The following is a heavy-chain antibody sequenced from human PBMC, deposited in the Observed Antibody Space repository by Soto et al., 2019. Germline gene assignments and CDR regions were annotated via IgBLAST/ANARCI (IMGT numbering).Heavy chain of an antibody. CDR2: INPSGGST. V-gene: IGHV1-46*01. D-gene: IGHD2-8*01. Sequence: ASVKVSCKASGYTFTSYYMHWVRQSPGQGLEWMGIINPSGGSTSYAQKFQGRVTMTRDTSTSTVYMELSSLRSEDTAVYYCARDLPPYCTNGVCRPYYYGMDVWGQGTTVTVSS. J-gene: IGHJ6*02. CDR3: ARDLPPYCTNGVCRPYYYGMDV. CDR1: GYTFTSYY.